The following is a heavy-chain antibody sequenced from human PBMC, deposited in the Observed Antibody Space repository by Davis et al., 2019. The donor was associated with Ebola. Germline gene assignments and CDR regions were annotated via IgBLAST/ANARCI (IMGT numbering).Heavy chain of an antibody. CDR2: ISSSGSTI. CDR3: VRGPPEGSHDFWSGNYGAFDV. CDR1: GFTFSSYE. D-gene: IGHD3-3*01. J-gene: IGHJ3*01. V-gene: IGHV3-48*03. Sequence: GESLKISCAASGFTFSSYEMNWVRQAPGKGLEWVSYISSSGSTIYYADSVKGRFTISRDNSRNTVYLQLDRLRAEDTAVYYCVRGPPEGSHDFWSGNYGAFDVWGQGTLVTVSS.